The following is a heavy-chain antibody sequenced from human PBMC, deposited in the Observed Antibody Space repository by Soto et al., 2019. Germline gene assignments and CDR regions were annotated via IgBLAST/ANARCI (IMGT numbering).Heavy chain of an antibody. Sequence: SETLSLTCTVSGGSIGNDDYSWSWVRQPPGKGLEWIGYIYHSGTTYYNPSLTSRVTISVDGSNKQFSLKLTSMTAADTAVYYFVTVITSNRYFAYWGQGSLVTVSS. D-gene: IGHD3-22*01. V-gene: IGHV4-30-2*01. CDR1: GGSIGNDDYS. CDR2: IYHSGTT. CDR3: VTVITSNRYFAY. J-gene: IGHJ4*02.